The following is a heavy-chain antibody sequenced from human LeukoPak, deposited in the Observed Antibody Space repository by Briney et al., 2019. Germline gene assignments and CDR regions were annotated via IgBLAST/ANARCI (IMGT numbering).Heavy chain of an antibody. CDR1: GYTFTGYY. Sequence: ASVKVSCTASGYTFTGYYMHWVRQAPGQGLEWLGWIKPNSGGTNYAQKLQGRITMTRDTSISTAYMELSRLRSDDTAVYYCARGSYSGWYGYWGEGTLVSVSS. V-gene: IGHV1-2*02. D-gene: IGHD6-19*01. CDR2: IKPNSGGT. CDR3: ARGSYSGWYGY. J-gene: IGHJ4*02.